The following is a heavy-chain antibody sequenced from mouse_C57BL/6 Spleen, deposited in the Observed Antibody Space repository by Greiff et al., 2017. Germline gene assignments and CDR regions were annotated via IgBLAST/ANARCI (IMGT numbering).Heavy chain of an antibody. V-gene: IGHV1-55*01. Sequence: QVQLKESGAELVKPGASVKMSCKASGYTFTSYWITWVKQRPGQGLEWIGDIYPGSGSTNYNEKFKSKATLTVDTSSSTAYMPLSSLTSEDSAVYCGARSSDGTPRYFDVWGTGTTVTVSS. CDR1: GYTFTSYW. CDR2: IYPGSGST. J-gene: IGHJ1*03. D-gene: IGHD2-3*01. CDR3: ARSSDGTPRYFDV.